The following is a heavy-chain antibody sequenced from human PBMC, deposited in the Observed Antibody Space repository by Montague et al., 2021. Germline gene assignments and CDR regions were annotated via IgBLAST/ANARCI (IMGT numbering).Heavy chain of an antibody. Sequence: SETLSLTCTVSGGSISSTSHYWDWLRQPPGKGLEWIGTFYFGGNTYYNPALKSRVSISADTSNNQFSLKLHSVTAADTAGYFCARARITGTTTPLDYWGQGTLVIVSS. J-gene: IGHJ4*02. CDR3: ARARITGTTTPLDY. CDR2: FYFGGNT. V-gene: IGHV4-39*01. CDR1: GGSISSTSHY. D-gene: IGHD1/OR15-1a*01.